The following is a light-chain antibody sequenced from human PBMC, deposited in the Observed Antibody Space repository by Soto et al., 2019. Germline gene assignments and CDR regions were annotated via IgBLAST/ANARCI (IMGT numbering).Light chain of an antibody. J-gene: IGKJ1*01. CDR1: QSVSGN. V-gene: IGKV3-15*01. Sequence: EIVMTQSPATLSLSPGERATLSCRASQSVSGNFSWYQQKPGRSPRPLIYGASTRATGIPDRFSGSGSGTDFTLTISSLQSEDFAVYYCQQYNNWPPWTFGQGTKVEIK. CDR2: GAS. CDR3: QQYNNWPPWT.